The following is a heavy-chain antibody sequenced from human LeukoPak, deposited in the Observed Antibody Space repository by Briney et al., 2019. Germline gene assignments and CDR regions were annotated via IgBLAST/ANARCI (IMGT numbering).Heavy chain of an antibody. CDR1: GFTFSSYA. CDR3: ARDPGPGGSSGYYYGFDY. J-gene: IGHJ4*02. Sequence: GSLRLSCAASGFTFSSYAMHWVRQAPGKGLEWVAVISYDGSNKYYADSVKGRFTISRDNSKNTLYLQMNSLRAEDTAVYYCARDPGPGGSSGYYYGFDYWGQGTLVTVSS. D-gene: IGHD3-22*01. CDR2: ISYDGSNK. V-gene: IGHV3-30-3*01.